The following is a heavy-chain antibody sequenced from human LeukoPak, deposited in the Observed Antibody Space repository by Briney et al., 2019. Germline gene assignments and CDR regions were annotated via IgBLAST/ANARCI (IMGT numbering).Heavy chain of an antibody. CDR3: ARVVASGAQAFYFDY. J-gene: IGHJ4*02. D-gene: IGHD1-26*01. Sequence: SGGSLRLSCAASGFTVSSNYMSWVRQAPGKGLEWVAVIYSGGNTYYADSVKGRFTISRDNSKNTLYLQMNSLRAEDTAVYYCARVVASGAQAFYFDYWGQGTLVTVSS. V-gene: IGHV3-66*02. CDR2: IYSGGNT. CDR1: GFTVSSNY.